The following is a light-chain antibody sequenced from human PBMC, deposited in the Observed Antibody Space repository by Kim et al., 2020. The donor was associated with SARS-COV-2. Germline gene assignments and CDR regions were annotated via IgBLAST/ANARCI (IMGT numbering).Light chain of an antibody. Sequence: DIQLTQSPSFLSASVGDRVTITCRASQGISSYLAWYQQKPGKAPKLLIYAASTLQSGVPSRFSGSGSWTEFTLTISSLQPEDFATYYCQQLNSYPLFGQGTKVDIK. J-gene: IGKJ1*01. V-gene: IGKV1-9*01. CDR3: QQLNSYPL. CDR1: QGISSY. CDR2: AAS.